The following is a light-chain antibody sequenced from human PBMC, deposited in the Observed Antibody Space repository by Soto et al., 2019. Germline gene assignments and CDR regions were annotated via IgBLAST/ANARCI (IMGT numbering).Light chain of an antibody. J-gene: IGKJ4*01. CDR1: QSVNNNY. Sequence: ETVLTQSPGTLSLSPGERATLSCRASQSVNNNYLAWYQQKPGQAPSLLIYGASRRATGIPNRFSGSGSGTDFTLTISRLEPEDFAVYSCQQYGSAPLTFGGGTKVEIK. CDR3: QQYGSAPLT. CDR2: GAS. V-gene: IGKV3-20*01.